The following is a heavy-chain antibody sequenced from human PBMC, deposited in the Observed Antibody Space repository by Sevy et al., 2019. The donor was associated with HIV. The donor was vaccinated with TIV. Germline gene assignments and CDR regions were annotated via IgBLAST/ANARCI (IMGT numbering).Heavy chain of an antibody. J-gene: IGHJ3*02. CDR2: ISGSGGST. V-gene: IGHV3-23*01. CDR1: GFTFSSYA. CDR3: AKKVPYGDYFDAFDI. Sequence: GGSLRLSCAASGFTFSSYAMSWVRQAPGKGLEWVSAISGSGGSTYYADSLKGRFTIPRDNSKKPLYLQMNSLRAEDTAVNYCAKKVPYGDYFDAFDIWGQGTMVTVSS. D-gene: IGHD4-17*01.